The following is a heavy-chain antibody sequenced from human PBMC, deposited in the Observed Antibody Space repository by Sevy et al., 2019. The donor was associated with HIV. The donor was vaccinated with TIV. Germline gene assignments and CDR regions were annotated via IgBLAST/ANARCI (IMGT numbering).Heavy chain of an antibody. J-gene: IGHJ6*03. V-gene: IGHV4-59*08. CDR3: ASSTGGYSYGYKFYYYMDV. D-gene: IGHD5-18*01. CDR1: GGSISSDC. Sequence: SETLSLTCTVSGGSISSDCWSWIRQPPGKGLEWVGYIYHSGSTNYNPTLKSRVTISVDTSKNQFSLKLSSVTAADTAVYYCASSTGGYSYGYKFYYYMDVWGKGPTVTVSS. CDR2: IYHSGST.